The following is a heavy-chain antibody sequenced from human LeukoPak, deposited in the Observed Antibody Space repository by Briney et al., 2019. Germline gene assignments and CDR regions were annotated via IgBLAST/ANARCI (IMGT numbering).Heavy chain of an antibody. Sequence: GGSLRLSCAASGFTFGDYAMHWVRQAPGKGLEWVSLISGDGGSTYYADSVKGRFTISRDNSKNSLYLQMNSLRTEDTALYYCAKADPHYDHPYYYYGMDVWGQGTTVTVSS. CDR3: AKADPHYDHPYYYYGMDV. J-gene: IGHJ6*02. D-gene: IGHD4-17*01. CDR1: GFTFGDYA. V-gene: IGHV3-43*02. CDR2: ISGDGGST.